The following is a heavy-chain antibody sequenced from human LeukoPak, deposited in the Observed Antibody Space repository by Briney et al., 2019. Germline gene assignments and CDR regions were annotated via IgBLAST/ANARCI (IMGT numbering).Heavy chain of an antibody. CDR3: ARERERGYGSGSEVPNYFDY. D-gene: IGHD3-10*01. CDR1: GGTFSSYA. V-gene: IGHV1-69*13. CDR2: IIPIFGTA. Sequence: SVKVSCKASGGTFSSYAISWVRQAPGQGLEWMGGIIPIFGTANYAQKFQGRVTITADESTSTAYMELSSLRSEDTAVYYCARERERGYGSGSEVPNYFDYWGQGTLVTVSS. J-gene: IGHJ4*02.